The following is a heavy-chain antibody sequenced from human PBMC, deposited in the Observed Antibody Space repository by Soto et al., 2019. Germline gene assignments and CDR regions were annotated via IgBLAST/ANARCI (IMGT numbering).Heavy chain of an antibody. V-gene: IGHV1-69*08. J-gene: IGHJ5*02. Sequence: SVKVSCKASGGSFISYIFTWVRQAPGQGLEWMGRSIPIQGRADYALKFQDRVTITADTSTRTAYMELRSLRSEDTAVYYCARDEWCSETACYSNEPLGTGLAPWGQGTQVTVSS. CDR2: SIPIQGRA. D-gene: IGHD2-15*01. CDR1: GGSFISYI. CDR3: ARDEWCSETACYSNEPLGTGLAP.